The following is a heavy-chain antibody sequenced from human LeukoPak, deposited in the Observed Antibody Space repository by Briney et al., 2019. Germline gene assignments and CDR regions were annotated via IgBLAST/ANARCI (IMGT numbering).Heavy chain of an antibody. D-gene: IGHD2-2*01. Sequence: SETLSLTCAVYGGSFSGYYWSWIRQPPGKGLEWIGEINHSGSTNYNPSLKSRVTISVDTSKNQFSLKLSSVTAADTAVYYCARRGYCSSTGCQGFDPWGQGTLVTVSS. CDR1: GGSFSGYY. V-gene: IGHV4-34*01. J-gene: IGHJ5*02. CDR3: ARRGYCSSTGCQGFDP. CDR2: INHSGST.